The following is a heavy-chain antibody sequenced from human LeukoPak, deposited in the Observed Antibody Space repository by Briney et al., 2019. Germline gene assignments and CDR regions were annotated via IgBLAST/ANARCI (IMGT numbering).Heavy chain of an antibody. Sequence: GASVKLSCKSSGYTFTVYNLHWVRQPPGQRLEWMGRINLGSGSTNYAQKFQGTITLTRDTAITTANMELSRLTSDGTAVFYCARGATGDTQFDYWGRGTLVTVSS. CDR3: ARGATGDTQFDY. CDR2: INLGSGST. D-gene: IGHD7-27*01. J-gene: IGHJ4*02. CDR1: GYTFTVYN. V-gene: IGHV1-2*06.